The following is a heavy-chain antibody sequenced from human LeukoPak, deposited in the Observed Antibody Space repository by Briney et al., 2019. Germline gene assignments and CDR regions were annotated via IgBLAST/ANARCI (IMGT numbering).Heavy chain of an antibody. V-gene: IGHV1-24*01. CDR1: GYTLTELS. Sequence: GASVKVPCKVSGYTLTELSMHWVRQAPGKGLEWMGGFDPEDGETIYAQKFQGRVTMTEDTSTDTAYMELSSLRSEDTAVYYCWIPYYYGMDVWGQGTTVTVSS. D-gene: IGHD5-18*01. J-gene: IGHJ6*02. CDR3: WIPYYYGMDV. CDR2: FDPEDGET.